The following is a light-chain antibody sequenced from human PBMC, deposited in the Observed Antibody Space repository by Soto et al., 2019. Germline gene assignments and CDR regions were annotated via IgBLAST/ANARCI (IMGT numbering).Light chain of an antibody. CDR1: SGHSTYA. CDR2: LNSDGSH. V-gene: IGLV4-69*01. Sequence: QLVLTQSPSASASLGASVKLTCTLSSGHSTYAIAWHQQRPEKGPRYLMKLNSDGSHNKVDGIPDRFSGSSSGAERYLTISSLQSEDEADYYCQTWVTGPPWVFGGGTKLTVL. J-gene: IGLJ3*02. CDR3: QTWVTGPPWV.